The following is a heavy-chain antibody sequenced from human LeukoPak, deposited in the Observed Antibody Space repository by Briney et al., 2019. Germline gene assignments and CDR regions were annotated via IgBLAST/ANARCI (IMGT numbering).Heavy chain of an antibody. D-gene: IGHD6-6*01. J-gene: IGHJ3*02. CDR3: ARDRPPGAFDI. Sequence: GGSLRLSCAASGFTISSNYLSWVRQAPGKGLEWVSGINWNGGSTGYADSVKGRFTISRDNAKNSLYLQMNSLRAEDTALYHCARDRPPGAFDIWGQGTMVTVSS. CDR1: GFTISSNY. CDR2: INWNGGST. V-gene: IGHV3-20*01.